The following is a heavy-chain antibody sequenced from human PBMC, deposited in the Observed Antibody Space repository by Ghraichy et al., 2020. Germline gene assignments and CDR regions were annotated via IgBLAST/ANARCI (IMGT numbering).Heavy chain of an antibody. CDR2: ISGTGGST. CDR3: ATRPYYDILTGYGGLDF. V-gene: IGHV3-23*01. Sequence: GGSLRLSSAASGFTFSSYAMRWVRQAPGKGLEWVSAISGTGGSTYYADSVKGRFTISRDNSKNTLYLQINSLRAEDTAVYYCATRPYYDILTGYGGLDFWGQGTLVTVSS. D-gene: IGHD3-9*01. CDR1: GFTFSSYA. J-gene: IGHJ4*02.